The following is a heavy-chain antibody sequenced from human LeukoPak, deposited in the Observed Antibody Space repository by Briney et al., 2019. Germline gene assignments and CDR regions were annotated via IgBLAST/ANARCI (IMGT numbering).Heavy chain of an antibody. CDR2: ISGSGGST. D-gene: IGHD5-18*01. V-gene: IGHV3-23*01. Sequence: GGSLRLPCAASGFTFSSYAMSWVRQAPGKGLEWVSAISGSGGSTYYADSVKGRFTISRDNSKNTLYLQMNSLRAEDTAVYYCAKGTVDTAMAYYYYYMDVWGKGTTVTVSS. J-gene: IGHJ6*03. CDR3: AKGTVDTAMAYYYYYMDV. CDR1: GFTFSSYA.